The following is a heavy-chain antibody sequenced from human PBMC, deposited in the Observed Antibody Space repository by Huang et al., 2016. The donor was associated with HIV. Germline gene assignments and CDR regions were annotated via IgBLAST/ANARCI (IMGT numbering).Heavy chain of an antibody. CDR1: GFTCSSYG. CDR3: AKGGSAAAVLDF. Sequence: QVQLVESGGGVVQPGRSLRISCAASGFTCSSYGMHWVRKAPGKGLEWVAVISYDAKTKYYADSVKGRFSISRDNSKTTVYLQLNSLRLEDTAVYYCAKGGSAAAVLDFWGQGTLVTVSS. D-gene: IGHD6-13*01. J-gene: IGHJ4*02. V-gene: IGHV3-30*18. CDR2: ISYDAKTK.